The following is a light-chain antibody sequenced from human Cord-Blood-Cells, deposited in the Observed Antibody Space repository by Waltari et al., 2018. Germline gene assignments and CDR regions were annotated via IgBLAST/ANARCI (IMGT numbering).Light chain of an antibody. CDR1: SGSIASHY. Sequence: NFMLTQPHSVSESPGKTVTISCTRSSGSIASHYGQRYHHRPGSYPTTVIYEDNPRPSGVPARFSGSLDSSSTSASLTISGLKTEDEADYYCQSYDSSNVVFGGGTTLTVL. CDR3: QSYDSSNVV. CDR2: EDN. J-gene: IGLJ2*01. V-gene: IGLV6-57*01.